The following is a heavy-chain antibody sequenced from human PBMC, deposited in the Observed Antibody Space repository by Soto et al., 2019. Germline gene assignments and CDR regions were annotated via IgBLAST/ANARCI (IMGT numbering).Heavy chain of an antibody. V-gene: IGHV4-59*01. CDR1: GGSISSYY. Sequence: QVQLQESGPGLVKPSETLSLTCTVSGGSISSYYWSWIRQPPGKGLEWIGYIYYSGSTNYNPSLKSRVSLSVDTSWNRFSLKLSSVTAADTAVYYCARGKTYYYDSSGYHFDYWGQGTLVTVSS. CDR3: ARGKTYYYDSSGYHFDY. J-gene: IGHJ4*02. CDR2: IYYSGST. D-gene: IGHD3-22*01.